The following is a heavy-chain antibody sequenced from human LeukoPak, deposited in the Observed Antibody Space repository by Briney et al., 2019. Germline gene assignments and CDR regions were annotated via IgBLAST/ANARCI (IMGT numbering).Heavy chain of an antibody. CDR3: AKVRGYYGSGTLPPFDY. D-gene: IGHD3-10*01. J-gene: IGHJ4*02. CDR2: ISGSGGST. Sequence: GGSLRLSCAASGFTFSSYAMSWVRQAPGKGLEWVSAISGSGGSTYYADSVKGRFTISRDNSKNTLYLQMNSLRAEDTAVYYCAKVRGYYGSGTLPPFDYWGQGTLVTVSS. CDR1: GFTFSSYA. V-gene: IGHV3-23*01.